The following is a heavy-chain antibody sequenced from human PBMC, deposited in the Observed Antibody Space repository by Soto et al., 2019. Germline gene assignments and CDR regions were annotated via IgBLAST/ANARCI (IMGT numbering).Heavy chain of an antibody. Sequence: ASETLSLTCTVSGGSISSYYWSWIRQPPGKGLEWIGYIYYNVNTNYNPSLKSRVTISVDTSKNQFSLKLSSVTAADTAVYYCARGNVVAIDYWGQGTLVTVSS. D-gene: IGHD2-21*01. J-gene: IGHJ4*02. V-gene: IGHV4-59*08. CDR2: IYYNVNT. CDR1: GGSISSYY. CDR3: ARGNVVAIDY.